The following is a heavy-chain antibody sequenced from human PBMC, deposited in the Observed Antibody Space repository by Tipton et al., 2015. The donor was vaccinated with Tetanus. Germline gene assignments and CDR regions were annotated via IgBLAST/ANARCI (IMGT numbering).Heavy chain of an antibody. D-gene: IGHD6-19*01. J-gene: IGHJ5*02. CDR2: ISASGGGT. CDR3: ANSQIAVTNWFDP. V-gene: IGHV3-23*01. Sequence: SLRLSCAASGFTFSSYAMSWVRQAPGKGLEWVSGISASGGGTYYADSVRGRFTISRDNSKNTLYLQMNSLRAEDTAVYYCANSQIAVTNWFDPWGQGTLVTVSS. CDR1: GFTFSSYA.